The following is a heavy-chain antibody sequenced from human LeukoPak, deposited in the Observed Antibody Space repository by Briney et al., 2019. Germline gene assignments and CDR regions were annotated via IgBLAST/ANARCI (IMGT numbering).Heavy chain of an antibody. CDR1: GFTLNNYA. V-gene: IGHV3-64D*06. CDR3: VKDHEYSYDY. D-gene: IGHD5-18*01. CDR2: ISINGDNT. J-gene: IGHJ4*02. Sequence: GGSLRLSCSASGFTLNNYAMHWVRQAPGKGLEFVSTISINGDNTYYADSVKGRFTISRDNSKNTLYLQVRSLRDEDTAVYYCVKDHEYSYDYWGRGTLVTVSS.